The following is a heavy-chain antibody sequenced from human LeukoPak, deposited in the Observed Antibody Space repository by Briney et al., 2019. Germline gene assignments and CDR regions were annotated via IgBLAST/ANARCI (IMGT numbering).Heavy chain of an antibody. D-gene: IGHD2-2*01. CDR3: ARLADCSSSSCRSFDY. CDR1: GYTFTGYY. V-gene: IGHV1-2*02. CDR2: INPNSGGT. J-gene: IGHJ4*02. Sequence: ASVKVSCKASGYTFTGYYMHWVRQAPEQGLEWMGWINPNSGGTNYAQKFQGRVTMTRDTSISTAYMELSRLRSDDTAVYYCARLADCSSSSCRSFDYWGQGTLVTVSS.